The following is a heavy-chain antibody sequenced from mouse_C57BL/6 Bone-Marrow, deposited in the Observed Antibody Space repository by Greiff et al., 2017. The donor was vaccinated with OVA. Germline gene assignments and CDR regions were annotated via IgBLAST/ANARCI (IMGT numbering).Heavy chain of an antibody. CDR2: IDPENGDT. CDR3: TTFNITTVVATEGY. J-gene: IGHJ2*01. Sequence: VQLQQSWAELVRPGASVKLSCTASGFNIKDYYMHWVKQRPEQGLEWIGWIDPENGDTEYASKFQGKATITADTSSNTAYLQLSSLTSEDTAVYYCTTFNITTVVATEGYWGQGTTLTVSS. D-gene: IGHD1-1*01. CDR1: GFNIKDYY. V-gene: IGHV14-4*01.